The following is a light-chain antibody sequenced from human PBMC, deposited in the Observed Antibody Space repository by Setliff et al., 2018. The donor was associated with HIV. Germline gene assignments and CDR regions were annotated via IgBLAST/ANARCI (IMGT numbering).Light chain of an antibody. CDR1: TGAVTSGYY. Sequence: QAVVTQGPSLTVSPGGTVTLTCASSTGAVTSGYYPNWFQQKPGQAPRADWAQDPTRFSGSLLGGKAALTLSGARPEDEADYYCLLSYSSARPNWVFGGGTKVTVL. J-gene: IGLJ3*02. CDR3: LLSYSSARPNWV. V-gene: IGLV7-43*01.